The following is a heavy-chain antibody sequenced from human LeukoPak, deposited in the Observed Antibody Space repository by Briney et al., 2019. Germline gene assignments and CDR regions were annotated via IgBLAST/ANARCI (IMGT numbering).Heavy chain of an antibody. V-gene: IGHV3-11*04. J-gene: IGHJ6*03. D-gene: IGHD1-14*01. CDR1: GFTFSDYN. Sequence: PGGSLRLSCAASGFTFSDYNMRWIRQAPGKGLEWVSYITSSGSTIYHADSVKGRFTISRDNAKNSLFLQMNSLRAEDTAVYYCARAPITLKGYYYHYYMDVWGKGTTVTISS. CDR3: ARAPITLKGYYYHYYMDV. CDR2: ITSSGSTI.